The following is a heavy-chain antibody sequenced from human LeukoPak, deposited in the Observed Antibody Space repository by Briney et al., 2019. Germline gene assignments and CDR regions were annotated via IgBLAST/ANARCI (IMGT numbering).Heavy chain of an antibody. D-gene: IGHD3-16*02. CDR3: ARAGAGELSLYGY. Sequence: SETLSLTCTVSGGSISSYYWSWIRQPPGKGLEWIGYIYYSGSTNYNPSLKSRVTISVDTSKNQFSLRLSSVTAADTAVYYCARAGAGELSLYGYWGQGTLVTVSS. CDR2: IYYSGST. J-gene: IGHJ4*02. CDR1: GGSISSYY. V-gene: IGHV4-59*01.